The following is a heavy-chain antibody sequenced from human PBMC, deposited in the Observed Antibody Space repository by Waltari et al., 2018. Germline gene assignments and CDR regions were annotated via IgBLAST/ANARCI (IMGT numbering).Heavy chain of an antibody. D-gene: IGHD5-12*01. CDR3: ARGASNSGFSFAS. Sequence: QVQLQESGPGLVKPSETMSLPCTVPGGFNTDYYWSWIRQPPGKGLEWIGYMHSTGSADYNPSLKSRVTVSIDTSNKEFSLKLSSVAATDSAVYYCARGASNSGFSFASWGQGTLVTVSS. V-gene: IGHV4-59*01. CDR1: GGFNTDYY. CDR2: MHSTGSA. J-gene: IGHJ4*02.